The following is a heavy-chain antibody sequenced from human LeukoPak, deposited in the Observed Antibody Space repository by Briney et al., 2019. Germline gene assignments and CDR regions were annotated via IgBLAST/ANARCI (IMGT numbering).Heavy chain of an antibody. CDR3: ARLLDYGDYFNWFDP. CDR1: GYSFTSYW. J-gene: IGHJ5*02. V-gene: IGHV5-10-1*01. CDR2: IDPSASYT. Sequence: GESLRISCKGSGYSFTSYWISWVRQMPGKGLEWMGRIDPSASYTNYSPSFQGHVTISADKSISTAYLQWSSLKASDTAMYYCARLLDYGDYFNWFDPWGQGTLVTVSS. D-gene: IGHD4-17*01.